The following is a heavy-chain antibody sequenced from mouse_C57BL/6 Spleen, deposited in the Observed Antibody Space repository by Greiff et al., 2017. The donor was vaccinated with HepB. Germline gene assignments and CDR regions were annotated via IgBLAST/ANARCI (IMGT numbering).Heavy chain of an antibody. Sequence: EVHLVESEGGLVQPGSSMKLSCTASGFTFSDYYMAWVRQVPEKGLEWVANINYDGSSTYYLDSLKSRFIISRDNAKNILYLQMSSLKSEDTATYYCARVDDYYAMDYWGQGTSVTVSS. CDR2: INYDGSST. V-gene: IGHV5-16*01. J-gene: IGHJ4*01. CDR1: GFTFSDYY. CDR3: ARVDDYYAMDY.